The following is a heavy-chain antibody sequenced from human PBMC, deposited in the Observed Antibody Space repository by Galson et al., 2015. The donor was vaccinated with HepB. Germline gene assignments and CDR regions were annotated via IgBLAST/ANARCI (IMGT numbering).Heavy chain of an antibody. V-gene: IGHV1-18*04. J-gene: IGHJ4*02. D-gene: IGHD2-15*01. CDR3: ARETPDTYYFDY. CDR1: GYTFTSYY. Sequence: SVKVSCKASGYTFTSYYITWVRQAPGQGLEWMGWISGYNGDSNYAQKFQGRVTMTTDTSTTTAYMELRSLRSDDTAVYYCARETPDTYYFDYWGQGTLVTVSS. CDR2: ISGYNGDS.